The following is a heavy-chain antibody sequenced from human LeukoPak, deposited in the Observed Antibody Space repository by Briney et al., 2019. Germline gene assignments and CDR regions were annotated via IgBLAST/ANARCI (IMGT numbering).Heavy chain of an antibody. V-gene: IGHV4-59*08. CDR3: SGGYSYGLVDY. CDR1: GGSISSYY. Sequence: PSETLSLTCTVSGGSISSYYWSWIRQPPGKGLEWIGYIYYSGSTNYNPSLKSRVTISVDTSRNQFSLKLSSVTAADTAVYYCSGGYSYGLVDYWGQGTLVTVSS. J-gene: IGHJ4*02. D-gene: IGHD5-18*01. CDR2: IYYSGST.